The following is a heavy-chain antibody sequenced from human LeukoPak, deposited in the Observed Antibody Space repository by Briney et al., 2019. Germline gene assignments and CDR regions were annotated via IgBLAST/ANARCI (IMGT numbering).Heavy chain of an antibody. CDR2: IYNGGII. V-gene: IGHV4-4*07. D-gene: IGHD3-10*01. J-gene: IGHJ5*02. Sequence: SETLSLTCTVSGDSISRYYWSWIRQPAGRGLEWIGRIYNGGIITYNTSLKSRVTMSIDTSDNQFSLRLRFVTAADTAVDYCARDSGTTGEVKFDPWGQGTLVTVSS. CDR1: GDSISRYY. CDR3: ARDSGTTGEVKFDP.